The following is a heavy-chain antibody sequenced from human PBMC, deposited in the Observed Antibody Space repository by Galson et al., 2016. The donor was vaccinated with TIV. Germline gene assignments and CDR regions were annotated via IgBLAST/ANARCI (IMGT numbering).Heavy chain of an antibody. CDR3: ARDRRHCGNECFLRYYYGMDV. CDR1: GLSVTDTS. Sequence: SLRLSCAASGLSVTDTSMTWVRQAPGQGLEWVALIYDDGKKMYADSVQGRFTISRDSSKNVLYLQMTSLRGDDTAVYFCARDRRHCGNECFLRYYYGMDVWDQGTAVTVSS. CDR2: IYDDGKK. D-gene: IGHD2-21*01. V-gene: IGHV3-66*02. J-gene: IGHJ6*02.